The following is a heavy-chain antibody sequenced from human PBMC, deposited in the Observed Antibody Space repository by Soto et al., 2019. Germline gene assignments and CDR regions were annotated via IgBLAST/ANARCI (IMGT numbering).Heavy chain of an antibody. D-gene: IGHD6-19*01. CDR3: SRFIMVGGWFDPNYYHGMDV. J-gene: IGHJ6*02. Sequence: ASVKVSCKTSGYTFSNYGINWVRQAPGQGLEWMGWISGYNGNTNYAQTVQGRVTMTTDTSTGTEYMELRSLKSDDTAIYYCSRFIMVGGWFDPNYYHGMDVWGQGTTVTVSS. CDR1: GYTFSNYG. CDR2: ISGYNGNT. V-gene: IGHV1-18*01.